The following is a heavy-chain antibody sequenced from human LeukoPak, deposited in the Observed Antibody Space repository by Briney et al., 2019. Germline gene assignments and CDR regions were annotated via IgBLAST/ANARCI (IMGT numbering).Heavy chain of an antibody. D-gene: IGHD2-2*01. J-gene: IGHJ6*04. V-gene: IGHV4-30-2*06. CDR1: GGSISSGGYS. Sequence: PSETLSLTCAVPGGSISSGGYSWSWIRQSPGKGLEWIGYIYHSGSTYYNPSLKSRVTISVDRSKNQFSLKLSSVTAADTAVYFCAREVVVPAAMSFRYYYYGMDVWGKGTTVTVSS. CDR3: AREVVVPAAMSFRYYYYGMDV. CDR2: IYHSGST.